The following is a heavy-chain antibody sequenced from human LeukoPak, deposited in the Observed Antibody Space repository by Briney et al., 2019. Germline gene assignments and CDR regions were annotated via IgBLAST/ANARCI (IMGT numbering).Heavy chain of an antibody. V-gene: IGHV1-69*13. CDR2: IIPIFGTA. Sequence: GALVKVSCKASGGTFSSYAISWVRQAPGQGLEWMGGIIPIFGTANYAQKFQGRVTITADESTSTAYMELSSLRSEDTAVYYCARAGNPTVRTNYYYYYMDVWGKGTTVTVSS. D-gene: IGHD3-10*01. CDR1: GGTFSSYA. J-gene: IGHJ6*03. CDR3: ARAGNPTVRTNYYYYYMDV.